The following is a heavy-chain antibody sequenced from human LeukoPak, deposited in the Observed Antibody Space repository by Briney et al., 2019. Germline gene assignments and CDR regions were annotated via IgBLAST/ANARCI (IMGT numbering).Heavy chain of an antibody. J-gene: IGHJ3*02. CDR2: ISWNSGSI. D-gene: IGHD3-3*01. Sequence: PGGSLRLSCAASGFTFDDYAMHWVRQAPGKGLEWVSGISWNSGSIGYADSVKGRFTISRDNAKNFLYLQMNSLRAEDTALYYCAKDIALWSGYHDAFDIWGQGTMVTVSS. V-gene: IGHV3-9*01. CDR3: AKDIALWSGYHDAFDI. CDR1: GFTFDDYA.